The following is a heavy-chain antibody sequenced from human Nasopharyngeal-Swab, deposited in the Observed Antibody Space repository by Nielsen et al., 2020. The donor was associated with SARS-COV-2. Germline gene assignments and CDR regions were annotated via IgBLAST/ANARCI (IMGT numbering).Heavy chain of an antibody. Sequence: SVKVSCKASGGTFSSYAISWVRQAPGQGLEWMGGITPIFGTANYAQKFQGRVTITADKSTSTAYMELSSLRSEDTAVYYCARGDTIFGKGSYDAFDIWGQGTMVTVSS. CDR3: ARGDTIFGKGSYDAFDI. CDR2: ITPIFGTA. CDR1: GGTFSSYA. V-gene: IGHV1-69*06. D-gene: IGHD3-3*01. J-gene: IGHJ3*02.